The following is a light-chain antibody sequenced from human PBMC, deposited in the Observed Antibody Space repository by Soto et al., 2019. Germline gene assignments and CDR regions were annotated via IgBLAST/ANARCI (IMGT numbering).Light chain of an antibody. Sequence: DIQLTRSPSFLSASVGDRVSITCRASQGITSFLAWYQQIPGKAPKLLIYTASTLQSGVPPRFSGSGSGTEFTLTISSLQPEDFGTYYCQQLNSYPLTFGGGTRVAIK. CDR3: QQLNSYPLT. CDR2: TAS. CDR1: QGITSF. J-gene: IGKJ4*01. V-gene: IGKV1-9*01.